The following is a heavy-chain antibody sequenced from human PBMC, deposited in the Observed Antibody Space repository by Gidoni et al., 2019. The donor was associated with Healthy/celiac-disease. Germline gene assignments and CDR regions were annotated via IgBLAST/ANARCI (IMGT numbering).Heavy chain of an antibody. D-gene: IGHD3-3*01. V-gene: IGHV4-39*01. Sequence: QLQLQESGPGLVKPSETLSLTCTVSGGSISSSSYYWGWIRQPPGKGREWIGSSYYSGSTYSNPSLKSRVTISVDTSKNQFSLKLSSVTAADTAVYYCARQKRVRVFGVVIIRALEHDYWGQGTLVTVSS. J-gene: IGHJ4*02. CDR3: ARQKRVRVFGVVIIRALEHDY. CDR2: SYYSGST. CDR1: GGSISSSSYY.